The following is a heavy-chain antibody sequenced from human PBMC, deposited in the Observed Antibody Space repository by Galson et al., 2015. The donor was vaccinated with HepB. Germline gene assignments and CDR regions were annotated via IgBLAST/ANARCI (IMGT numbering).Heavy chain of an antibody. D-gene: IGHD6-19*01. Sequence: LRLSCAASGFTFSNYGMHWVRQAPGKGLEWVAVLSYDGSNKYYADSVKGRFTISRDNSKNTLYLQMNSLRAEDTALYYCAKDPYLYSALAGTMAGFDYWGQGTLVTVSS. CDR3: AKDPYLYSALAGTMAGFDY. CDR1: GFTFSNYG. CDR2: LSYDGSNK. J-gene: IGHJ4*02. V-gene: IGHV3-30*18.